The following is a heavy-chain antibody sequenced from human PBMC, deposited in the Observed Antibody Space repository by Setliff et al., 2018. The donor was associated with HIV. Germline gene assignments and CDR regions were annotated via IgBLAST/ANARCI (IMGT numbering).Heavy chain of an antibody. V-gene: IGHV3-23*01. CDR2: ISGSGGST. Sequence: GGSLRLSCATSGFIFNNYAMSWVRQAPGKGLEWVSVISGSGGSTYVADSVKGRFTISRDNSENTLYLQMNSLRADDTAVYYCTKKGPKGQWLVDLYFDSWGQGTLVTVSS. D-gene: IGHD6-19*01. CDR1: GFIFNNYA. CDR3: TKKGPKGQWLVDLYFDS. J-gene: IGHJ4*02.